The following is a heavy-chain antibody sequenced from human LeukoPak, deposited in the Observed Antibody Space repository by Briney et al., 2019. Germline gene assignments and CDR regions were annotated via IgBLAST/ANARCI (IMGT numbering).Heavy chain of an antibody. Sequence: PSETLSLTCAVYGGSFSGYYWSWIRQPPGKGLEWIGEINHSGSTNYNPSLKSRVTISVDTSKNQFSLRLSSVTAADTAVYYCARGRPRGSYRKDWFDPWGQGTLVTVSS. CDR3: ARGRPRGSYRKDWFDP. CDR2: INHSGST. D-gene: IGHD3-16*02. J-gene: IGHJ5*02. V-gene: IGHV4-34*01. CDR1: GGSFSGYY.